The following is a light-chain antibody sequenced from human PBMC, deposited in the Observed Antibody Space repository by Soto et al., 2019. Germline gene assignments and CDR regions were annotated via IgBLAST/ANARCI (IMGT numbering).Light chain of an antibody. CDR3: AAWDDSLNGYL. V-gene: IGLV1-44*01. Sequence: QSVLTQPPSASGAPGQRVTISCSGSNSNIGSNTVNWYQQLPGTAPKLLIYTNNQRPSGVPDRFSGSKSGTSASLAISGLQSEDEADYYCAAWDDSLNGYLFGTGTKLTVL. CDR2: TNN. CDR1: NSNIGSNT. J-gene: IGLJ1*01.